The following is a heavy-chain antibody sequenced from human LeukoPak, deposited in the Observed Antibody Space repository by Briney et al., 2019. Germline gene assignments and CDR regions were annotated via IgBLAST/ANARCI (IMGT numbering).Heavy chain of an antibody. Sequence: ASVKVSCKASGYTFTGYYMHWVRQAPGQGLEWMGWINPNSGGTNYAQKFQGRVTMTRDTSISTAYMELSRLRSDGTALYYCARIGISARGTNFHHWGQGTLVTVSS. CDR1: GYTFTGYY. J-gene: IGHJ1*01. CDR2: INPNSGGT. D-gene: IGHD6-13*01. CDR3: ARIGISARGTNFHH. V-gene: IGHV1-2*02.